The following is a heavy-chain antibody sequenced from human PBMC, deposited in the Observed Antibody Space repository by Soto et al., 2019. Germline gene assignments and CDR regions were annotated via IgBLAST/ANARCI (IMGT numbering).Heavy chain of an antibody. Sequence: QVQLVQSGAEVKKPGASVKVSCKASGYTFTSYYMHWVRQAPGQGLEWMGIINPSGGSTSYAQKFQGRVTMTRDTSTSSVYMELSSLRSEDTAVYYCARALGYCSSTSCPYYYYGMDVWGQGTTVTVSS. CDR3: ARALGYCSSTSCPYYYYGMDV. J-gene: IGHJ6*02. D-gene: IGHD2-2*01. V-gene: IGHV1-46*01. CDR1: GYTFTSYY. CDR2: INPSGGST.